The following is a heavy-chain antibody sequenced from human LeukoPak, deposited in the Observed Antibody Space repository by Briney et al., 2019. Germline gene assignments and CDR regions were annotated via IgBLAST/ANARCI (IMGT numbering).Heavy chain of an antibody. V-gene: IGHV3-15*07. D-gene: IGHD1-14*01. CDR3: TTDLRWYNIWYAGY. CDR2: IKSNTDGGTI. CDR1: GFTFSNYG. J-gene: IGHJ4*02. Sequence: GGSLRLSCAASGFTFSNYGMHWVRQAPGKGLEWLGRIKSNTDGGTIDYAALVKGRCTISRDDSEKMLFLQMNSLITEDTAVYHCTTDLRWYNIWYAGYWGQGTLVTVSS.